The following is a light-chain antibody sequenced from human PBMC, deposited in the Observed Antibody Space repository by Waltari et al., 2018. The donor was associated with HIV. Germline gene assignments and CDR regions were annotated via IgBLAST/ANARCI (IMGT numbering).Light chain of an antibody. CDR2: NNN. Sequence: QSVLTQPPSASGTPGQRVTISCSGGSPHIGTYSVNWYQQVPGTAPKLLIYNNNQWPSGVPDRFSGSKSGTSASLAISGLQSEDEADYYCATWEHRLNGPIFGGGTRLTVL. CDR1: SPHIGTYS. CDR3: ATWEHRLNGPI. V-gene: IGLV1-44*01. J-gene: IGLJ2*01.